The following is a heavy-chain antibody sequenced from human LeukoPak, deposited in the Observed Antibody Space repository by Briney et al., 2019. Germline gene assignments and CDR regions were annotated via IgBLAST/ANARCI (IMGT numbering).Heavy chain of an antibody. Sequence: GGSLRLSCAASGFTFSSYAMSWVRQAPGKGLEWVSAIGTAGDTYYPGSVKGRFTISRENAKNSLYLQMNSLRAGDTAVYYCARSRGAEELDYWGQGTLVTVSS. D-gene: IGHD1-26*01. V-gene: IGHV3-13*01. CDR2: IGTAGDT. CDR3: ARSRGAEELDY. CDR1: GFTFSSYA. J-gene: IGHJ4*02.